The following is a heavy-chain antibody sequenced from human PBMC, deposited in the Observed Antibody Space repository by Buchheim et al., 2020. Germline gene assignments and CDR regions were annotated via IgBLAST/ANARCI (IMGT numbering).Heavy chain of an antibody. D-gene: IGHD1-7*01. Sequence: QVRLVQSGAEERKPGAAVKISCKASGYTFSSYGIHWVRQAPGQRLEWLGWINIGSGYTKYSPRFQGRVTCTRDWSASTAFMEVRSLGSEDTAVYYCARERDGTFYFDYWGQGTL. J-gene: IGHJ4*02. V-gene: IGHV1-3*05. CDR2: INIGSGYT. CDR1: GYTFSSYG. CDR3: ARERDGTFYFDY.